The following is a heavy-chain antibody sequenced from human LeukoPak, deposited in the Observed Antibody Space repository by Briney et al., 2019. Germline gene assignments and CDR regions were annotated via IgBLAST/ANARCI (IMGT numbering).Heavy chain of an antibody. D-gene: IGHD6-13*01. Sequence: PGGSLRLSCAASGFTFSSYWMSWVRQAPGKGLEGVANIKQDGSEKYYVDSVKGRFTISRDNAKNSLYLQMNSLRAEDTAVYYCARERRSSWYDYWGQGTLVTVSS. V-gene: IGHV3-7*01. CDR1: GFTFSSYW. CDR2: IKQDGSEK. CDR3: ARERRSSWYDY. J-gene: IGHJ4*02.